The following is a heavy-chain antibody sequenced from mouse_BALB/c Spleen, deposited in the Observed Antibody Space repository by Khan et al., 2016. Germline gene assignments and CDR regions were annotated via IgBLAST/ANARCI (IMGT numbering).Heavy chain of an antibody. CDR2: ISYSGNT. V-gene: IGHV3-2*02. CDR1: GYSITSDYA. Sequence: EVQLQESGPGLVKPSQSLSLTCTVTGYSITSDYAWNWIRQFPGNKLEWMGYISYSGNTSYNPSLKSRISITRDTSKNQFFLQLNSVTTEDTATYYCTRRYYYGLCDYWGQGTTLPVSS. D-gene: IGHD1-1*01. CDR3: TRRYYYGLCDY. J-gene: IGHJ2*01.